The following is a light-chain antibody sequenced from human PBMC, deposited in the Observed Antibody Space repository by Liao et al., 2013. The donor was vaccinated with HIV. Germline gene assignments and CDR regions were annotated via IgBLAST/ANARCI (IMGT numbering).Light chain of an antibody. Sequence: SYELTQPLSVSVALGQTARITCGGNNIGSKSVHWYQQKPGQAPVLVIYYDSDRPSGIPERFSGSNSGNTATLTISGTQAMDEADYYCQAWDSSTVVFGGGTKLTVL. V-gene: IGLV3-9*01. CDR1: NIGSKS. CDR2: YDS. CDR3: QAWDSSTVV. J-gene: IGLJ2*01.